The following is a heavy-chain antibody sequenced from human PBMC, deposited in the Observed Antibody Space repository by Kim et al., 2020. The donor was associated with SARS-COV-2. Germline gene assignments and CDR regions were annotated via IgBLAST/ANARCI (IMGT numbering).Heavy chain of an antibody. CDR1: GGSITTNY. CDR2: IYYSGST. J-gene: IGHJ4*02. CDR3: ARINSGSYSTRFDD. V-gene: IGHV4-59*01. D-gene: IGHD1-26*01. Sequence: SETLSLTCTVSGGSITTNYWSWIRQPPGNGLEWIGCIYYSGSTYYAPSLKSRVTISVDTSKNQFSLKLTSVTAAGTAVYYCARINSGSYSTRFDDWGEGILVTVSS.